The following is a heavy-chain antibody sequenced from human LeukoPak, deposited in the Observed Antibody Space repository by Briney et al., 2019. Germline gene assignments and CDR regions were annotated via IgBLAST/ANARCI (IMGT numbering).Heavy chain of an antibody. CDR2: IYYSGST. CDR3: ARGYGSGSYLYYYYYYYMDV. J-gene: IGHJ6*03. CDR1: GGSISSYY. V-gene: IGHV4-59*01. D-gene: IGHD3-10*01. Sequence: SETLSLTCTGSGGSISSYYWSWIRQPPGKGLEWIGYIYYSGSTNYNPSLKSRVTISVDTSKNQFSLKLSSVTAADTAVYYCARGYGSGSYLYYYYYYYMDVWGKGTTVTISS.